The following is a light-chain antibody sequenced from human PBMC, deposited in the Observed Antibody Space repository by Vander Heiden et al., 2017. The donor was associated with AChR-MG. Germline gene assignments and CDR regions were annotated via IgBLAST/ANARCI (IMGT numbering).Light chain of an antibody. CDR1: QSINSW. CDR2: DAS. CDR3: QQDNSYSQN. V-gene: IGKV1-5*01. Sequence: DIQMTQSPSTLSASVGDRVTITCRASQSINSWLAWYQQRPGKAPKLLIYDASSLESGVPSRFSGSGSGTEFTLTINSLQPDDFATYYCQQDNSYSQNFGQGTKLEIK. J-gene: IGKJ2*01.